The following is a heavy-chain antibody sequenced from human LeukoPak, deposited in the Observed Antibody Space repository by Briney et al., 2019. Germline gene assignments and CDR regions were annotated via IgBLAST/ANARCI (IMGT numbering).Heavy chain of an antibody. D-gene: IGHD3-10*02. CDR3: ARGPPVFGMFAFQSFFDY. J-gene: IGHJ4*02. V-gene: IGHV1-18*04. CDR1: GYTFTDYY. CDR2: ISDDSGN. Sequence: ASVKVSCKASGYTFTDYYVHWVRQAPGQGLEWMGWISDDSGNKYAQKFQDRVTMTTDSSTRTIYMDLRSLTSDDTAVYYCARGPPVFGMFAFQSFFDYWGQGTLVTVSS.